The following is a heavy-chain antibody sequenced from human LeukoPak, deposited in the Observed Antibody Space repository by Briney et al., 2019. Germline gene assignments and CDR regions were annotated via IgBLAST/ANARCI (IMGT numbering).Heavy chain of an antibody. CDR2: IYHSGST. J-gene: IGHJ5*02. CDR1: GGSFSGYY. CDR3: ARGITFGGVIVKDNWFDP. D-gene: IGHD3-16*02. V-gene: IGHV4-34*01. Sequence: SETLSLTCAVYGGSFSGYYWSWIRQPPGKGLEWLGYIYHSGSTYYNPSLKSRVTISVDRSKNQFSLKLSSVTAADTAVYYCARGITFGGVIVKDNWFDPWGQGTLVTVSS.